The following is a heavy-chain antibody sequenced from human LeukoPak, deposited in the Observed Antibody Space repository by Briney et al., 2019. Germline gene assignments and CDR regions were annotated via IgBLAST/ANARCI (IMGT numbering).Heavy chain of an antibody. CDR1: GYTLTELS. D-gene: IGHD1-26*01. Sequence: VASVKVSCNVSGYTLTELSMHWVRQAPGKGLEWMGGFDPEDGETVYAQKFQGRVTMTEDTSTDTAYMELSSLRSEDTAVYYCATTGGSYYPFDYWGQGTLVTVSS. J-gene: IGHJ4*02. CDR2: FDPEDGET. CDR3: ATTGGSYYPFDY. V-gene: IGHV1-24*01.